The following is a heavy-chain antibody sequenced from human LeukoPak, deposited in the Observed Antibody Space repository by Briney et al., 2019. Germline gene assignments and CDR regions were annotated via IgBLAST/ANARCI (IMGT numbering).Heavy chain of an antibody. CDR1: GYTFNSYG. J-gene: IGHJ6*02. D-gene: IGHD2-2*01. CDR3: ARDHCVSSGCYEDYYYGMDV. CDR2: ISVYNGNR. Sequence: ASVTVSCKASGYTFNSYGITWVRQAPGRGLEWMAWISVYNGNRRYAQNFQGRVTLTTDKTTTTAYMELTSLRSDDTATYYCARDHCVSSGCYEDYYYGMDVWGRGTTFTVSS. V-gene: IGHV1-18*01.